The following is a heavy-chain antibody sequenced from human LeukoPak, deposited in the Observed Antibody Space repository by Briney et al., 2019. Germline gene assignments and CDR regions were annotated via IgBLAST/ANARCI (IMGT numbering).Heavy chain of an antibody. J-gene: IGHJ3*02. CDR2: IYYSGST. Sequence: PSETLSLTCTVSGGSISSYYWSWIRQPPGKGLEWIGYIYYSGSTNYNPSLKSRVTISVDTSKNQFSLKLSSVTAADTAVYYCARRYSGSYYGRGDAFDIWGQGTMVTVSS. V-gene: IGHV4-59*01. D-gene: IGHD1-26*01. CDR3: ARRYSGSYYGRGDAFDI. CDR1: GGSISSYY.